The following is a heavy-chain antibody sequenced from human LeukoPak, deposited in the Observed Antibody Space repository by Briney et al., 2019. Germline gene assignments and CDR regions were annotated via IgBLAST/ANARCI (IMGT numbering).Heavy chain of an antibody. V-gene: IGHV3-30-3*01. CDR2: ISYDGSNR. CDR3: AKDLHSGSYYAPIDY. Sequence: GGSLRLSCAASGFTLSSYTIHWVRQAPGKGLEWVAVISYDGSNRYYADSVKGRFTISRDNSKNTLYLQMNSLRAEDTAVYYCAKDLHSGSYYAPIDYWGQGTLVTVSS. J-gene: IGHJ4*02. CDR1: GFTLSSYT. D-gene: IGHD1-26*01.